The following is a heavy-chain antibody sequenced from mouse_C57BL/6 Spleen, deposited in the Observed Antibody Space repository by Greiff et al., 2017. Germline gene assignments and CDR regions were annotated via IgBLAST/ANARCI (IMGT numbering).Heavy chain of an antibody. CDR1: GFNIKDYY. V-gene: IGHV14-2*01. Sequence: VQLQQSGAELVKPGASVKLSCTASGFNIKDYYMHWVKQRTEQGLEWIGRIDPEDGETKYASKFQGKATITADTSSNTAYLQLSSLTSEDTAVYYCALYYDGCSRFFYWYFEVRGTGTTVTVSS. J-gene: IGHJ1*03. CDR3: ALYYDGCSRFFYWYFEV. D-gene: IGHD1-1*01. CDR2: IDPEDGET.